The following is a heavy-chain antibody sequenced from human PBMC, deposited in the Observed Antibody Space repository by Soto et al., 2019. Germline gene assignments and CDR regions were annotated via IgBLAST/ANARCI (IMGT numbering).Heavy chain of an antibody. D-gene: IGHD2-21*02. J-gene: IGHJ3*02. CDR3: AKVPHSYYNVVVTDAFDI. V-gene: IGHV3-23*01. CDR1: GFTFSSYA. CDR2: ISGSGGST. Sequence: GSLRLSCAASGFTFSSYAMSWVRQAPGKGLEWVSAISGSGGSTYYADSVKGRFTISRDNSKYTLYLQMTSLRAEDTVIYYCAKVPHSYYNVVVTDAFDIWGHGTMVTVSS.